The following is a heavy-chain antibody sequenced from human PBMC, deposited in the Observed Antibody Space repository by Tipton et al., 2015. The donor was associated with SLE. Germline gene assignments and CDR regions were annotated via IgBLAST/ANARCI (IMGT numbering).Heavy chain of an antibody. D-gene: IGHD2-15*01. CDR1: GFTFSSYA. CDR2: ISYDGSNK. Sequence: SLRLSCAASGFTFSSYAMHWVRQAPGKGLEWVAVISYDGSNKYYADSVKGRFTISRDNSKNTLYLQINSLRAEDTAVYYCAKSGEGYCSGGSYCYYFDYWGQGTLVTVSS. CDR3: AKSGEGYCSGGSYCYYFDY. V-gene: IGHV3-30*04. J-gene: IGHJ4*02.